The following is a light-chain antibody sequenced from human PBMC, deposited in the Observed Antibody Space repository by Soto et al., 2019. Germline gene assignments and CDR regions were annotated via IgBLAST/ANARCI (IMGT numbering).Light chain of an antibody. J-gene: IGKJ3*01. CDR3: QQYGAPPLT. CDR1: QNIYINS. Sequence: EIVLTQSPDTLSLSPGEGASLSYRASQNIYINSLAWYQQRPGQAPRLLIYGGSTRATAVPDRFSGSGSGTDFALTISRLEPEDFAVYYCQQYGAPPLTFGPGTKV. V-gene: IGKV3-20*01. CDR2: GGS.